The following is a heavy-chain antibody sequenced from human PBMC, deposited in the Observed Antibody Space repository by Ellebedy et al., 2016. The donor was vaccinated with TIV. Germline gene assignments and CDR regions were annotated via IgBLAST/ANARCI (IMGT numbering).Heavy chain of an antibody. CDR2: ISYDGSNK. CDR1: GFTFSSYS. Sequence: GGSLRLSXAASGFTFSSYSMNWVRQAPGKGLEWVAVISYDGSNKYYADSVKGRFTISRDNSKNTLYLQMNSLRAGDTAVYYCATVRGEGSWGQGTLVTVSS. J-gene: IGHJ5*02. CDR3: ATVRGEGS. D-gene: IGHD3-10*01. V-gene: IGHV3-30*03.